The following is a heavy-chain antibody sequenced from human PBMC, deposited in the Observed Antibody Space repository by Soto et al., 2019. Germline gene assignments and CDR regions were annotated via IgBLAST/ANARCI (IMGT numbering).Heavy chain of an antibody. Sequence: SETLSLTCTVSGGSISNYYWTWIRQPPGKGLQWIGYIYYSGTTNYNPSLKSRVTISVDTSKNQFSLKLSSVTAADTAVYYCARDFDAMPGTLVYYFDYWGQGTLVTVSS. D-gene: IGHD3-9*01. CDR1: GGSISNYY. J-gene: IGHJ4*02. V-gene: IGHV4-59*01. CDR2: IYYSGTT. CDR3: ARDFDAMPGTLVYYFDY.